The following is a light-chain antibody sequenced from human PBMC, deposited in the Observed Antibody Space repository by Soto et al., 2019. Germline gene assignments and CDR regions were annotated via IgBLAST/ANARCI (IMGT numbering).Light chain of an antibody. Sequence: QSVLTQPASASGSPGQSITISCTGTSSDVGGYHYVSWYQQYPGKAPKVMIYDVSNRPSGVSNRFSGSKSGTTASLTISGLQAEDEADYYCSSYTSSITCVFGTGTKVTVL. CDR1: SSDVGGYHY. V-gene: IGLV2-14*01. CDR3: SSYTSSITCV. CDR2: DVS. J-gene: IGLJ1*01.